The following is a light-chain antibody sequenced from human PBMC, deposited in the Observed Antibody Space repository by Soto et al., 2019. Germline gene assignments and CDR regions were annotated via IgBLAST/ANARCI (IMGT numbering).Light chain of an antibody. CDR3: SSYTSSSTPHVV. V-gene: IGLV2-14*01. J-gene: IGLJ2*01. CDR2: DVS. CDR1: SSDVGGYNY. Sequence: QSVLTQPASVSGSPGQSITISCTGTSSDVGGYNYVSWYQQYPGKAPKLMIYDVSNRPSGVSNRFSGSKSGNTASLTISALQAEDEADYYCSSYTSSSTPHVVFGGGTKLTVL.